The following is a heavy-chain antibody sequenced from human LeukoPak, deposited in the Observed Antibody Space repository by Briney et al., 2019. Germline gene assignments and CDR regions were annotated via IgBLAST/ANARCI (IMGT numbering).Heavy chain of an antibody. CDR3: ARDEEGYYDSSGCIDY. CDR1: GFTFSSYS. D-gene: IGHD3-22*01. Sequence: GGSLRLSCAASGFTFSSYSMNWFRQAPGKGLEWVSSISSSSYIYYADSVKGRFTISRDNAKNSLYLQMNSLRAEDTAVYYCARDEEGYYDSSGCIDYWGQGTLVTVSS. J-gene: IGHJ4*02. V-gene: IGHV3-21*01. CDR2: ISSSSYI.